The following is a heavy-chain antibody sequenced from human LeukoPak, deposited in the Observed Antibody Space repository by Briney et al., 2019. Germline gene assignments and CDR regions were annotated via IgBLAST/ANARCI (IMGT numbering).Heavy chain of an antibody. V-gene: IGHV3-23*01. CDR2: ISGSGGST. Sequence: GGSLRLSCAASGFTFSSYAMSWVRQAPGKGPEWVSAISGSGGSTYYADSVKGRFTISRDNSKNTLYLQMNSLRAEDTAVYYCAKVYSSGWYYFDYRGQGTLVTVSS. CDR3: AKVYSSGWYYFDY. J-gene: IGHJ4*02. D-gene: IGHD6-19*01. CDR1: GFTFSSYA.